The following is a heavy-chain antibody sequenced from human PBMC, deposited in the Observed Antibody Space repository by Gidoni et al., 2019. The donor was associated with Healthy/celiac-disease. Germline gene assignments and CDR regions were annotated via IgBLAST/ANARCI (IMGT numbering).Heavy chain of an antibody. CDR1: GFTFSSYG. Sequence: QVQLVESGGGVVQPGRSLRISCAASGFTFSSYGMHWVRQAPGKGLEWVTVIWYDGSNKYYADSVKGRFTISRDNSKNTLYLQMNSLGAEDTAVYYCARDRGGYFDYWGQGTLVTVSS. CDR3: ARDRGGYFDY. D-gene: IGHD2-15*01. CDR2: IWYDGSNK. V-gene: IGHV3-33*01. J-gene: IGHJ4*02.